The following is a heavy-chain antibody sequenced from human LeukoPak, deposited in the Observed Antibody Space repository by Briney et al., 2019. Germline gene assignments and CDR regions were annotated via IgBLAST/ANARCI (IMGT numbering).Heavy chain of an antibody. V-gene: IGHV3-23*01. D-gene: IGHD3-3*01. CDR3: AKPYNFWSGHWYY. CDR1: GFTFSSYA. Sequence: PGGSLRLSSAASGFTFSSYAMSWVRQAPGKGLEWVSAISGSGGDTYYADSVKGRFTISRDNSKNTLYLQMNSLRAEDTAIYYCAKPYNFWSGHWYYWGQGTLVTVSS. J-gene: IGHJ4*02. CDR2: ISGSGGDT.